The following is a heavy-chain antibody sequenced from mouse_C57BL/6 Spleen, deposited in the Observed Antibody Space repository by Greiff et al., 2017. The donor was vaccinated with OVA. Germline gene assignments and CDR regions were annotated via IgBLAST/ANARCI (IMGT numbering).Heavy chain of an antibody. CDR1: GFTFSDYG. V-gene: IGHV5-15*01. CDR2: ISNLAYSI. Sequence: EVKLMESGGGLVQPGGSLKLSCAASGFTFSDYGMAWVRQAPRKGPEWVAFISNLAYSIYYADTVTGRFTISRENAKNTLYLEMSSLRSEDTAMYDCARGEKDYYAMDYWGQGTSVTVSS. CDR3: ARGEKDYYAMDY. J-gene: IGHJ4*01.